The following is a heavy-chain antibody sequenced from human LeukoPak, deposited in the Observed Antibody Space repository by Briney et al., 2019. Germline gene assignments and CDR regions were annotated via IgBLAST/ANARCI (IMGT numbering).Heavy chain of an antibody. D-gene: IGHD5-24*01. J-gene: IGHJ4*02. V-gene: IGHV5-51*07. Sequence: GESLKISCEGSGYTFTNYWIGWVHQMPGKGLEWMGIIYPDDSDTRYSPSFQGQVTISADKSIATAYLQWSSLKASDTAMYYCARPVEMATSPFDYWGQGTLVTVSS. CDR3: ARPVEMATSPFDY. CDR1: GYTFTNYW. CDR2: IYPDDSDT.